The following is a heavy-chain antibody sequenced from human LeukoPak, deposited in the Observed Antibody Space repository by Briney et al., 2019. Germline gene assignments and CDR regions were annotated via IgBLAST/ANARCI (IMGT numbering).Heavy chain of an antibody. D-gene: IGHD6-19*01. J-gene: IGHJ3*02. CDR2: IYHSGST. Sequence: PSETLSLTCAVSGGSISSGGYSWSWIRQPPGKGLEWIGYIYHSGSTYYNPSLKSRVTISVDRSKNQFSLKLSSVTAADTAVYYCARDVAVAGTGAFDIWGQGTMVTVSS. V-gene: IGHV4-30-2*01. CDR3: ARDVAVAGTGAFDI. CDR1: GGSISSGGYS.